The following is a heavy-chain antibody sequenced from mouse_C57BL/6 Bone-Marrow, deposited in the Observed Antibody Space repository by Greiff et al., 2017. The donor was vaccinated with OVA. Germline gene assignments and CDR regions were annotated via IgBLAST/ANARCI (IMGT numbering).Heavy chain of an antibody. CDR3: ARWLPNYFDY. CDR1: GFTFSDYY. D-gene: IGHD1-2*01. V-gene: IGHV5-16*01. CDR2: INYDGSST. J-gene: IGHJ2*01. Sequence: VKVEESEGGLVQPGSSMKLSCTASGFTFSDYYMAWVRQVPEKGLEWVANINYDGSSTYYLDSLKSRFIISRDNAKNILYLQMSSLKSEDTATYYCARWLPNYFDYWGQGTTLTVSS.